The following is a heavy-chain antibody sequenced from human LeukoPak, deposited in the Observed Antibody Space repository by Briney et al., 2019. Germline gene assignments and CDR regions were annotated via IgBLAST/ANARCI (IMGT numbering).Heavy chain of an antibody. CDR2: INSDGSST. J-gene: IGHJ4*02. V-gene: IGHV3-74*01. Sequence: GGSLRLSCAASGFTFSSYWMHWVRQAPGKGLVWVSRINSDGSSTSYADSVKGRFTISRDNSKNTLFLQMNSLRAEDTAVYYCAKVGSIQIWLEGTMDYWGQGTLVTVSS. CDR1: GFTFSSYW. D-gene: IGHD5-18*01. CDR3: AKVGSIQIWLEGTMDY.